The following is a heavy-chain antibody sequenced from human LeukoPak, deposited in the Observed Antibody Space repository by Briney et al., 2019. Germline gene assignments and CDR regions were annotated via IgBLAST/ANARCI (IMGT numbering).Heavy chain of an antibody. Sequence: EGSLRLSCAASGFTFSSYEMNWVRQAPGKGLEWVSYISSSGSTIYYADSVKGRFTISRDNAKNSLYLQMNSLRAEDTAVYYCARPRYCSGGSCRGVFDYWGQGTLVTVSS. CDR3: ARPRYCSGGSCRGVFDY. D-gene: IGHD2-15*01. V-gene: IGHV3-48*03. J-gene: IGHJ4*02. CDR2: ISSSGSTI. CDR1: GFTFSSYE.